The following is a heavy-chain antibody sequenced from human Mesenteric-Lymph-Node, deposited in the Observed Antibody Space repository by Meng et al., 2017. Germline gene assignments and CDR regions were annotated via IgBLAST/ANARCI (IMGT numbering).Heavy chain of an antibody. D-gene: IGHD3-10*01. CDR1: GGSISSSNW. Sequence: QVQLPESGPGLVKPSQTLSLPCTVSGGSISSSNWWSWVRQPPGKGLEWIGEIYHSGSTNYNPSLKSRVTISVDKSKNQFSLKLSSVTAADTAVYYCARGRRFGSRRYALDYWGQGTLVTVSS. CDR2: IYHSGST. CDR3: ARGRRFGSRRYALDY. V-gene: IGHV4-4*02. J-gene: IGHJ4*02.